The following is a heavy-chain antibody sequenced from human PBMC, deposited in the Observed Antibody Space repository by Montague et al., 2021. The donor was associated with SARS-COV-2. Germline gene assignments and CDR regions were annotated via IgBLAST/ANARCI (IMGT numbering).Heavy chain of an antibody. J-gene: IGHJ3*02. CDR2: NYHSGST. D-gene: IGHD6-19*01. Sequence: SETLSLTCTVSGYSISTDYYWGWSRQPPGKGLGWMGTNYHSGSTYFNPSLKRRVTISVDTSKNQFSLNLSSVTAADTAVYYCAKVAGSHDTFDIWGRGTMVTVSS. CDR1: GYSISTDYY. V-gene: IGHV4-38-2*02. CDR3: AKVAGSHDTFDI.